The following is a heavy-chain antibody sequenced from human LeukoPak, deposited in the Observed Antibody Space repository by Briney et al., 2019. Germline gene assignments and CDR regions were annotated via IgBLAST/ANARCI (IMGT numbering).Heavy chain of an antibody. CDR1: GYTFTGYY. D-gene: IGHD3-10*01. V-gene: IGHV1-2*06. CDR2: INPNSGGT. J-gene: IGHJ5*02. Sequence: ASVKVSCKASGYTFTGYYMHWVRQAPGQGLEWMARINPNSGGTNYAQKFQGRVTMTRDTSISTAYMELSRLRSDDTAVYYCARTYGSGSYYGWFDPWGQGTLVTVSS. CDR3: ARTYGSGSYYGWFDP.